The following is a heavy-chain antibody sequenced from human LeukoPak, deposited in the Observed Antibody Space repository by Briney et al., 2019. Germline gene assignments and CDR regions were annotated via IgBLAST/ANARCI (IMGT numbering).Heavy chain of an antibody. CDR2: ISGSNGNT. CDR1: GYTFTSYG. Sequence: ASVKVSCKASGYTFTSYGISWVRQAPGQGLERMGWISGSNGNTNYAQKLQGRVTMTTDASTSTAYMELRSLRSDDTAVYYCAREEGNWGDAFWGQGTMVTVSS. V-gene: IGHV1-18*01. CDR3: AREEGNWGDAF. J-gene: IGHJ3*01. D-gene: IGHD7-27*01.